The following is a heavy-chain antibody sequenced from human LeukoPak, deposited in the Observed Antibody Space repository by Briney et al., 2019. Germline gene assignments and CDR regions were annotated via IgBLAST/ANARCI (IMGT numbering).Heavy chain of an antibody. V-gene: IGHV3-30*04. CDR2: ISYDGSNK. CDR1: GFTFSSYA. Sequence: GRSLRLSCAASGFTFSSYAIHWVRQAPGKGLEWVAVISYDGSNKYYADSVKGRFTISRDNSKNTLYLQMNSLRAEDTAVYYCARAYYYDSSGIYWGQGTLVTVSS. D-gene: IGHD3-22*01. CDR3: ARAYYYDSSGIY. J-gene: IGHJ4*02.